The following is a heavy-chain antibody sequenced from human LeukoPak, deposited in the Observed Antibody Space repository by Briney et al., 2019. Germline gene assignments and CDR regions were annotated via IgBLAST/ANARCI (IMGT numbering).Heavy chain of an antibody. V-gene: IGHV3-21*01. Sequence: GGSLRLSCAASGFTFSSYSMNWVRQAPGKGLEWVSSIGSANSYIYYADSLKGRFTISRDNAKNSLYLQMNSLRAEDTAAYYCAGASGGNRPFDYWGQGTLVTVSS. D-gene: IGHD1-14*01. CDR1: GFTFSSYS. CDR2: IGSANSYI. J-gene: IGHJ4*02. CDR3: AGASGGNRPFDY.